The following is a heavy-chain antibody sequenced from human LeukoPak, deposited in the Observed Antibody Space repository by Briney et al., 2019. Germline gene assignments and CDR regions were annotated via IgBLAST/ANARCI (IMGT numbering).Heavy chain of an antibody. J-gene: IGHJ4*02. D-gene: IGHD3-22*01. V-gene: IGHV3-30-3*01. CDR3: ARGPMWDYYDSSGYFLFDY. CDR2: ISYDGSNK. Sequence: PGGSLRLSCAASGFTFSSYAMHWVRQAPGKGLEWVAVISYDGSNKYYADSVKGRFTISRDNSKNTLYLQMNSLRAEDTAVYYCARGPMWDYYDSSGYFLFDYWGQGTLVTVSS. CDR1: GFTFSSYA.